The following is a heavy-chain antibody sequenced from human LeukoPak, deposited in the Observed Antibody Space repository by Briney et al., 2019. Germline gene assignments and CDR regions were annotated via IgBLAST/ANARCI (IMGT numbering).Heavy chain of an antibody. Sequence: GGSLRLSCAASGFTFSSYAMSWVRQAPGKGLERVSAISGSGGSTYYADSVKGRFTISRDNSKNTLYLQMNSLRAEDTAVYYCAKVRGSYYFLDYWGQGTLVTVSS. CDR1: GFTFSSYA. V-gene: IGHV3-23*01. CDR3: AKVRGSYYFLDY. J-gene: IGHJ4*02. CDR2: ISGSGGST. D-gene: IGHD1-26*01.